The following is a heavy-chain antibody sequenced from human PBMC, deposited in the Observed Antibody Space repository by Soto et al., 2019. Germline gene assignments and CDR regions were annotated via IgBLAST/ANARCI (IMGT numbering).Heavy chain of an antibody. Sequence: GGAVRRSGEGCGWKLSRYRMKWDRQKKGKGLEWVSYISSSSSTIYYADSVKGRFTISRDNAKNSLYLQMNSLRAEDTAVYYCARAPGWYCSGGSCSLLSWYFDLLGRGTLVTVSS. CDR1: GWKLSRYR. J-gene: IGHJ2*01. CDR3: ARAPGWYCSGGSCSLLSWYFDL. V-gene: IGHV3-48*01. D-gene: IGHD2-15*01. CDR2: ISSSSSTI.